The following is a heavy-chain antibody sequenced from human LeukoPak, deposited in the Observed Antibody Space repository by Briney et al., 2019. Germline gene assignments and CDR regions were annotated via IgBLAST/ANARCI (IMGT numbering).Heavy chain of an antibody. D-gene: IGHD6-13*01. CDR3: ARDPEQQLVPVYFDY. CDR2: INAGNGNT. CDR1: GYTFTSYA. V-gene: IGHV1-3*01. Sequence: ASVKVSCKASGYTFTSYAMHWVRQAPGQRLEWMGSINAGNGNTKYSQKFQGRVTITRDTSASTAYMELSSLRSEDTAVYYCARDPEQQLVPVYFDYWGQGTLVTVSS. J-gene: IGHJ4*02.